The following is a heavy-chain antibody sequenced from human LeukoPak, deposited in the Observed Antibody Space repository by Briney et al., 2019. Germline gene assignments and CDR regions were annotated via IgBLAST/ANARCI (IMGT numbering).Heavy chain of an antibody. CDR2: IYHSGST. D-gene: IGHD3-9*01. CDR3: ARWYYDISTGYHVLDY. CDR1: GGSISSSNW. J-gene: IGHJ4*02. Sequence: SETLSLTCAVSGGSISSSNWWSWVRQPPGKGLEWIGEIYHSGSTNYNPSLKSRVTISVDKSKNQFSLKLSSVTAADTAVYYCARWYYDISTGYHVLDYWGQGTLVTVSS. V-gene: IGHV4-4*02.